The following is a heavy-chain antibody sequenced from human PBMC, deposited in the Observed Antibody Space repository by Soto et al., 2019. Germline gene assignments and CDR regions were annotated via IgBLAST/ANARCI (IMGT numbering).Heavy chain of an antibody. V-gene: IGHV4-39*02. CDR1: GDSITRSNFY. J-gene: IGHJ5*02. CDR3: ARHKTTMLTVVSAFDP. D-gene: IGHD3-22*01. Sequence: SETLSLTCTVSGDSITRSNFYWGWIGQPPGKGLEWLGSIFYSGSTFYNPALKSRVTFSVDTSKNHFSLKLSSVTAADTAVYYCARHKTTMLTVVSAFDPWGQGTRVTVSS. CDR2: IFYSGST.